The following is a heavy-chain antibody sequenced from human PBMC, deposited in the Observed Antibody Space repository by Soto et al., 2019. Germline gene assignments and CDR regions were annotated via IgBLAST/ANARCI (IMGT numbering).Heavy chain of an antibody. CDR2: ISYDGSNK. Sequence: QVQLVESGGGVVQPGRSLRLSCAASGFTFSSYGMHWVRQAPGKGLEWVAVISYDGSNKYYADSVKGRFTISRDNSKNTLYLQMNSLRAEDTAVYHCAKVSRGYSYGYVDYLGQGTLVTVSS. J-gene: IGHJ4*02. D-gene: IGHD5-18*01. V-gene: IGHV3-30*18. CDR1: GFTFSSYG. CDR3: AKVSRGYSYGYVDY.